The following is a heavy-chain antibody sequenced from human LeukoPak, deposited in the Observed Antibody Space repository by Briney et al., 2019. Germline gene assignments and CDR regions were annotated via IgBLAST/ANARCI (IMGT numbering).Heavy chain of an antibody. CDR1: GGSISTYY. CDR2: IYYSGST. CDR3: ARYYDSVGYYGGSGAFDI. V-gene: IGHV4-59*01. D-gene: IGHD3-22*01. J-gene: IGHJ3*02. Sequence: SETLSLTCTVSGGSISTYYWSWIRQPPGKGLEWIGYIYYSGSTNYNPSLKNRVTLSLDTSKNQFTLRLSSVTAADTALYYCARYYDSVGYYGGSGAFDIWGQGTMVTVSS.